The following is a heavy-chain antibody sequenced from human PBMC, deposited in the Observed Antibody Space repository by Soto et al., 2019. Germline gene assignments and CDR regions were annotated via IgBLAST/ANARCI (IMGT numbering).Heavy chain of an antibody. Sequence: GGSLRLSCAASGFTFSSYAMSWVRQAPGKGLEWVSAISGSGGSTYYADSVKGRFTISRDTSKNTLYLQMSSLRAEDTAVYYCASEGPGPDAFDIWGQGTMVTVSS. J-gene: IGHJ3*02. CDR3: ASEGPGPDAFDI. V-gene: IGHV3-23*01. CDR1: GFTFSSYA. CDR2: ISGSGGST.